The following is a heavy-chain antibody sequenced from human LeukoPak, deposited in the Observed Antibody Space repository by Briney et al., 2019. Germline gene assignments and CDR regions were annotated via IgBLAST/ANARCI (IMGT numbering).Heavy chain of an antibody. V-gene: IGHV1-3*03. CDR1: GYTFTSYA. J-gene: IGHJ4*02. D-gene: IGHD5-24*01. Sequence: ASVKVSCKASGYTFTSYAMHWVRQAPGQRLEWMGWINAGNGNTKYSQEFQGRVTITRDTSASTAYMELSSLRSEDMAVYYCARGVEMATISYLKALIYWGQGTLVTVSS. CDR3: ARGVEMATISYLKALIY. CDR2: INAGNGNT.